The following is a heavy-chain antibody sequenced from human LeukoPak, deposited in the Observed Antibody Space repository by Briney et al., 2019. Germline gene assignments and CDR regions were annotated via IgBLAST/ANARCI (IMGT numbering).Heavy chain of an antibody. V-gene: IGHV4-59*01. CDR2: IYYSGST. CDR1: GGSLSSYY. J-gene: IGHJ6*03. Sequence: SETLSLTCTVSGGSLSSYYWSWIRQPPGKGLEWIGYIYYSGSTNYNPSLKSRVTISVDTSRNQFSLKLSSVTAADTAVYYCARAFYPGYYSYMAVWGKGTTVTVSS. D-gene: IGHD3-3*02. CDR3: ARAFYPGYYSYMAV.